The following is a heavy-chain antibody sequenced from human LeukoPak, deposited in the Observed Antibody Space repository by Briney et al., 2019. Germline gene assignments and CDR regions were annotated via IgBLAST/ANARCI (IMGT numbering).Heavy chain of an antibody. V-gene: IGHV2-5*02. CDR2: IYWDDDK. CDR3: AHRSHVLRYFDWLFDFDY. Sequence: ESDPTLVKPTQTLTLTCTFSGFSLSTSGVGVGWIRQPPGKALEWLALIYWDDDKRYSPSLKSRLTITKDTSKNQVVLTMTNMDPVDTATYYCAHRSHVLRYFDWLFDFDYWGQGTLVTVSS. CDR1: GFSLSTSGVG. D-gene: IGHD3-9*01. J-gene: IGHJ4*02.